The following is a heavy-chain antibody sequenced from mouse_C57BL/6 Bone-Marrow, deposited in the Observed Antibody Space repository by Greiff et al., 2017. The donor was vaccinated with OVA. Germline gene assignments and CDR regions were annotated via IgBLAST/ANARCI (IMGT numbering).Heavy chain of an antibody. CDR1: GYTFTSYW. CDR2: IDRSDSCT. J-gene: IGHJ4*01. D-gene: IGHD2-5*01. V-gene: IGHV1-69*01. Sequence: QVQLQQPGAELVMPGASVKLSCTASGYTFTSYWMHWVKQRPGQGLEWIGEIDRSDSCTNYHQKFKGKSTLTVDKSSSTAYMQLSSLSSEDSAVYYCARDDSNYYYYAMDYWGQGTSVTVSS. CDR3: ARDDSNYYYYAMDY.